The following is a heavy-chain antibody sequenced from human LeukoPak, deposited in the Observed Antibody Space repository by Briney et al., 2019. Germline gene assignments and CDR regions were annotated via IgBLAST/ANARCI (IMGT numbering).Heavy chain of an antibody. V-gene: IGHV1-2*04. CDR3: ARVSRSYGSDAFDI. Sequence: ASVKVSCKXSGYTFTGYYMHWVRQSPGQGLEWMGWINPNSGGTNYSQKFQGWVTMTRDTSISTAYMELSRLRSDDTAVYYCARVSRSYGSDAFDIWGQGTMVTVSS. J-gene: IGHJ3*02. CDR2: INPNSGGT. D-gene: IGHD5-18*01. CDR1: GYTFTGYY.